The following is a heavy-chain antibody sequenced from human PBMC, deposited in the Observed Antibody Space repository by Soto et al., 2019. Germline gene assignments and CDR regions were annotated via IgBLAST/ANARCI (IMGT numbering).Heavy chain of an antibody. Sequence: GGSLRLSCAASGFTFSSYAMNWVRQAPGKGLEWVSSISGSGGSTYYADSVKGRFTISRDNSKNTLYLQLNSLRAEDTAVYYCITAVTASLFDYWGQGTLVTVSS. J-gene: IGHJ4*02. CDR2: ISGSGGST. V-gene: IGHV3-23*01. CDR3: ITAVTASLFDY. CDR1: GFTFSSYA. D-gene: IGHD4-17*01.